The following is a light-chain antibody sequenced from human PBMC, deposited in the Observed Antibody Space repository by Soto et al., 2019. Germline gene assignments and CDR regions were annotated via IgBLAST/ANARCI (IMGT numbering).Light chain of an antibody. J-gene: IGLJ1*01. V-gene: IGLV1-47*02. CDR2: SNN. CDR1: SSNIGSNY. CDR3: AAWDASLSAL. Sequence: QLVLTQPPSASGTPGQRVTISCSGSSSNIGSNYVYWYQQLPGTAPKLLIYSNNQRPSGVPDRFSGSKSGTSASLAISGLRSEDEADYYCAAWDASLSALFGTGTNLTVL.